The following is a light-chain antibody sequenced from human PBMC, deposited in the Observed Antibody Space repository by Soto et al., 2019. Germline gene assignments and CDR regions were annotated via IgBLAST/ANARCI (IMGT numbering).Light chain of an antibody. V-gene: IGLV1-40*01. CDR3: QSYDGTLTGVI. CDR2: NNH. Sequence: QSVLTQPPSVSGAPGQSVTISCTGTSSNIGAGYDIHWYQQPPGTAPKLVIYNNHNRPSGVPDRFSGSKSGTSGSLAITGLQAEDEADYFCQSYDGTLTGVIFGGGTKVT. CDR1: SSNIGAGYD. J-gene: IGLJ2*01.